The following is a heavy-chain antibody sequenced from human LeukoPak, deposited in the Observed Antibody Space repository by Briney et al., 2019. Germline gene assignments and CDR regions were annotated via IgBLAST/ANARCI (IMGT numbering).Heavy chain of an antibody. J-gene: IGHJ4*02. V-gene: IGHV3-20*04. Sequence: GGSLRLSCAASGFTFDDYGMSWVRQAPGKGLEWVSGINWNGDRTGYADSVKGRFTISRDNAKNSLYLQMNSLRVEDTAVYYCARDKDPATYYYDRSGVYPSDYWGQGTLVTVSS. CDR3: ARDKDPATYYYDRSGVYPSDY. CDR1: GFTFDDYG. D-gene: IGHD3-22*01. CDR2: INWNGDRT.